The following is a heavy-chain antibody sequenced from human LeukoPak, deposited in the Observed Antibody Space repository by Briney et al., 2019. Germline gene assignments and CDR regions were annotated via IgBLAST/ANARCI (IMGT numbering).Heavy chain of an antibody. D-gene: IGHD1-7*01. J-gene: IGHJ4*02. V-gene: IGHV3-7*01. CDR2: IRPDGSEE. CDR1: GFTFSHNW. CDR3: AKLLGTVTTYDY. Sequence: PGGSLRLSCTASGFTFSHNWMSWVRQAPGKGLEWVASIRPDGSEEYYMDSVKGRFTISRDNAKNSLYLQMNSLRAEDTALYYCAKLLGTVTTYDYWGPGTLVTVSS.